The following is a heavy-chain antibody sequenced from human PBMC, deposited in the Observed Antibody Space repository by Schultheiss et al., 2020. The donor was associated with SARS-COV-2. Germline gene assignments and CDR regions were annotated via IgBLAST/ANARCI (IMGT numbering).Heavy chain of an antibody. D-gene: IGHD2-2*01. J-gene: IGHJ4*02. CDR2: IIPIFGTA. V-gene: IGHV1-69*13. CDR3: ARVTGYSSSPHFFDY. Sequence: SVKVSCKASGGTFSSYAISWVRQAPGQGLEWMGGIIPIFGTANYAQKFQGRVTITADESTSTAYMELRSLRSDDTAVYFCARVTGYSSSPHFFDYWGQGTHVTVSS. CDR1: GGTFSSYA.